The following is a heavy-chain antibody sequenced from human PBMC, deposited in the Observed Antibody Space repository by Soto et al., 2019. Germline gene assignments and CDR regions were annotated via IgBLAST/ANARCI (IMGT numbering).Heavy chain of an antibody. Sequence: EVQLVESGGGLVKPGGSLRLSCAASGFTFSSYSMNWVRQAPGKGLEWVSSISSSSSYIYYADSVKGRFTISRDNAKNSLYLQMNSLRAEDTAVYYCARDRAAAPDGMDVWGQGTTVTFSS. V-gene: IGHV3-21*01. D-gene: IGHD6-13*01. CDR1: GFTFSSYS. J-gene: IGHJ6*02. CDR3: ARDRAAAPDGMDV. CDR2: ISSSSSYI.